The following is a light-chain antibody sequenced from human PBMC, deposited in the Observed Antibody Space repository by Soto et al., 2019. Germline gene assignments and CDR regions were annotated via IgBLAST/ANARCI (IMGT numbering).Light chain of an antibody. Sequence: QSALTQPACVSGSPGQSITISCTGTSSDVGAYNYVSWYQQHPGKAPKLMIFDVSNRPSGVSNRFSGSKSGNTASLTISGLQTEDEADYYCSSYTTATTRVFGGGTQLTVL. V-gene: IGLV2-14*01. CDR2: DVS. CDR1: SSDVGAYNY. J-gene: IGLJ3*02. CDR3: SSYTTATTRV.